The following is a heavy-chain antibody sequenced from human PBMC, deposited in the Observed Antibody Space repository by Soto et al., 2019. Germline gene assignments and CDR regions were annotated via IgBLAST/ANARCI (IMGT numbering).Heavy chain of an antibody. Sequence: QVHLVESGGGVVQPGRSLRLSCAASGFTFSAYTMHWVRQAPGKGLEWVSLISYDESDKFYADSVKGRFTISRDISKNTLYLQMTSLRSEDTAVYYCARRSGGGNFFDLWGQGTLVTVSS. CDR2: ISYDESDK. J-gene: IGHJ4*02. V-gene: IGHV3-30-3*01. D-gene: IGHD2-15*01. CDR1: GFTFSAYT. CDR3: ARRSGGGNFFDL.